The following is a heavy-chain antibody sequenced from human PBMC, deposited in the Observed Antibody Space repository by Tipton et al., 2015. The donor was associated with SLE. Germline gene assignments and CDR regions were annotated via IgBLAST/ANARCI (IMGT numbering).Heavy chain of an antibody. CDR2: ANQIGTT. CDR3: ARRCAKGLGY. CDR1: GGSFSGSY. J-gene: IGHJ4*02. V-gene: IGHV4-34*01. Sequence: TLSLTCGVSGGSFSGSYCSWIRQAPVKGLEWLGEANQIGTTKINPSLKSRVSISVDRSKNQCTLGLTSVTAADTAVYYCARRCAKGLGYWGQGTLVTVSS. D-gene: IGHD4/OR15-4a*01.